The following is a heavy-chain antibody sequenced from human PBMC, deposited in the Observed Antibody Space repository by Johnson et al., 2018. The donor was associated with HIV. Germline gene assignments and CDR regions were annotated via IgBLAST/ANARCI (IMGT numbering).Heavy chain of an antibody. Sequence: HVQLVESGGGVVQPGGSLRLSCAASGFTFSSYGMHWVRQAPGKGLEWVAFIRYDGSNTYYADSVNLLYLQMNSLRDEDTAVYYCGRESTGAGTAFDIWGQGTMVTVSS. D-gene: IGHD2-8*02. CDR2: IRYDGSNT. J-gene: IGHJ3*02. CDR1: GFTFSSYG. CDR3: GRESTGAGTAFDI. V-gene: IGHV3-30*02.